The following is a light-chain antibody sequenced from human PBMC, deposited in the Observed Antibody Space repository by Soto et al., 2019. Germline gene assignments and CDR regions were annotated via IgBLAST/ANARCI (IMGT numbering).Light chain of an antibody. Sequence: EIVLTQSPGTLSLSPGERATLSCRASQSVSSSYLAWYQQKPGQAPRLLIYGASSRATGIPDRFSGSGSGTDFTLTISRLEPEDFAVYYCQQYGSSPRFTFGPGNKVHIK. CDR2: GAS. CDR3: QQYGSSPRFT. J-gene: IGKJ3*01. V-gene: IGKV3-20*01. CDR1: QSVSSSY.